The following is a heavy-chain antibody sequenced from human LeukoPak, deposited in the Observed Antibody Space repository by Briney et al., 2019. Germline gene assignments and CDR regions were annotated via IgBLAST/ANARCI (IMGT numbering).Heavy chain of an antibody. J-gene: IGHJ4*02. CDR1: GGSLSSYY. Sequence: SETLSLTCTVSGGSLSSYYWTWIRQLPGKGLEWIGYIYYTGSTNYNPSLKSRVTMSVDTSKNQFSLNLNSVTAADTAVYYCARSGTVTGYLYWGQGALVTVSP. V-gene: IGHV4-59*01. D-gene: IGHD3-9*01. CDR2: IYYTGST. CDR3: ARSGTVTGYLY.